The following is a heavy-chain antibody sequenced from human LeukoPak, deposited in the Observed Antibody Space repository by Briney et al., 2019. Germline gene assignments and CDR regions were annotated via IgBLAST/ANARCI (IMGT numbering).Heavy chain of an antibody. CDR2: IRHDGSKK. Sequence: GGSLRLSCAASGFTFSTSGMHWVRQAPGKGLEWVSFIRHDGSKKYYVNSVKGRFTISRGNSKNTLYVQMNSLRPEDTAVYYCAKGPSGNQFDPWGQGTLVTVSS. CDR3: AKGPSGNQFDP. CDR1: GFTFSTSG. V-gene: IGHV3-30*02. D-gene: IGHD1-26*01. J-gene: IGHJ5*02.